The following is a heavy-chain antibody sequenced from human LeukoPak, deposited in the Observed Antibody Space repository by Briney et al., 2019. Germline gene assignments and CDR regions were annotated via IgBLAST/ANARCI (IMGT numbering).Heavy chain of an antibody. CDR3: AKDFWSGYYSGYFDY. J-gene: IGHJ4*02. Sequence: PGGSLRLSCAASGFTFSDYYMNWVRQAPGKGLEWVSSISSSSSYIYYADSVKGRFTISRDKSKNTLYLQMNSLRAEDTALYYCAKDFWSGYYSGYFDYWGQGTLVTVSS. V-gene: IGHV3-21*04. D-gene: IGHD3-3*01. CDR2: ISSSSSYI. CDR1: GFTFSDYY.